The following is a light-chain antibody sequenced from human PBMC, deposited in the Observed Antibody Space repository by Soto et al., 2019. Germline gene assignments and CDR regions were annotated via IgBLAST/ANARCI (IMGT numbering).Light chain of an antibody. CDR2: NNN. CDR1: SSNIGSHV. J-gene: IGLJ3*02. V-gene: IGLV1-44*01. Sequence: QSVLTQPLSASGTPGQRVTISCSGSSSNIGSHVVYWYQQLPGTAPKLLIYNNNQRPSGVPDRFSGSKSGTSASLAISGLQSEDEAHYYCAVWDDSLDGWVFGGGTKLTVL. CDR3: AVWDDSLDGWV.